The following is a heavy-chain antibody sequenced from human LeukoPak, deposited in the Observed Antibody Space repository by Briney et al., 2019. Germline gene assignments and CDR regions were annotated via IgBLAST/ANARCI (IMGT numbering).Heavy chain of an antibody. J-gene: IGHJ4*02. CDR2: IYSSGST. CDR1: GGSISSSSYY. Sequence: PSETLSLTCTVSGGSISSSSYYWSWIRQPPGKGLEWIGYIYSSGSTKYSPSLKSRVAISLDTSKNDFSLRLSSVTAADTAVYYCARDRGYGGIFDYWGQGTLVTVYS. V-gene: IGHV4-61*03. D-gene: IGHD4-23*01. CDR3: ARDRGYGGIFDY.